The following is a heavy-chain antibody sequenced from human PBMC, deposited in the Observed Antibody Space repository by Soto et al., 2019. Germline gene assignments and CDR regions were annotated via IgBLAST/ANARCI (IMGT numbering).Heavy chain of an antibody. D-gene: IGHD3-16*02. CDR2: ISAYNGNT. J-gene: IGHJ4*02. CDR1: GYTFTSYG. V-gene: IGHV1-18*01. Sequence: QVQLVQSGAEVKKPGASVKVSCKASGYTFTSYGISWVRQAPGQGLEWMGWISAYNGNTNYAQKLQSRVTLTADTSTSTAYMELRSLRSDDTAVYYCTRGYDYLLGSYRHFDYWGQGTLVTVSS. CDR3: TRGYDYLLGSYRHFDY.